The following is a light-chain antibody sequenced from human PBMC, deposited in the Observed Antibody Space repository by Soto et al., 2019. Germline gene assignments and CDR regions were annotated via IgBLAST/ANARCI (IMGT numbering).Light chain of an antibody. V-gene: IGKV1-5*03. CDR3: QQYNSYFTWT. CDR1: QSISIW. Sequence: AVSVYIRDRVTITCRASQSISIWLAWYQQKPGKAPKLLIYAASSLESGVPSRFSGSGSGTEFTLTISSLQPDDFATYYWQQYNSYFTWTFGQGTKVDI. J-gene: IGKJ1*01. CDR2: AAS.